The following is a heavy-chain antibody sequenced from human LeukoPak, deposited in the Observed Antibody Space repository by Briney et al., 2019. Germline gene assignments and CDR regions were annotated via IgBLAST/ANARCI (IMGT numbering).Heavy chain of an antibody. CDR2: INHSGST. CDR3: ATDLGYCSCGSCYSKRIYGMDV. D-gene: IGHD2-15*01. Sequence: SQTLSLTCAVYGGSFSGYYWSWIRQHPGKGLEWLGEINHSGSTNYNPSLKSRVTISVDTSKNQFSLKLSSVTAADTAVYYCATDLGYCSCGSCYSKRIYGMDVWGQGTTVTVSS. V-gene: IGHV4-34*01. J-gene: IGHJ6*02. CDR1: GGSFSGYY.